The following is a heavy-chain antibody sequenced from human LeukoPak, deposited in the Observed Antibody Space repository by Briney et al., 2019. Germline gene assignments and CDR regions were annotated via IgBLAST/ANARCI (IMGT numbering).Heavy chain of an antibody. CDR3: ARDPPEWERPLDY. J-gene: IGHJ4*02. CDR2: ISSSSSYI. D-gene: IGHD1-1*01. V-gene: IGHV3-21*01. CDR1: GFTFSSYS. Sequence: GGSLRLSCAASGFTFSSYSMNWVRQAPGKGLEWVSSISSSSSYIYYADSVKGRFTISRDNAKNSLYLQMNSLRAEDTAVYYCARDPPEWERPLDYWGQGTLVTVSS.